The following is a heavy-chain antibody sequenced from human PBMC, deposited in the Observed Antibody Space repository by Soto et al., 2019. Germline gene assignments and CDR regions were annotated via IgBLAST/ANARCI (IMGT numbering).Heavy chain of an antibody. CDR3: ARDDNPDY. V-gene: IGHV3-74*01. CDR2: LNGDGSTI. D-gene: IGHD1-20*01. Sequence: DVQLVESGGGLVQPGGSLRLSCAASGFTFNTYWMHWVRQALGKGLIWVSRLNGDGSTIDYADSVKGRFTMSRDNAKSTVYLQMHSLRAEDTAVYYCARDDNPDYWGQGTLVTVSS. CDR1: GFTFNTYW. J-gene: IGHJ4*02.